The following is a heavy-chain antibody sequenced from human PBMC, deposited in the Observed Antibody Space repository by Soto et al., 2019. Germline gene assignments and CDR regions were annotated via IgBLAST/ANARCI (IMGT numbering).Heavy chain of an antibody. J-gene: IGHJ6*02. V-gene: IGHV3-23*01. CDR1: GFTFSSYA. Sequence: GGSLILSCAASGFTFSSYAMSWVRQAPGKGLEWVSAISGSGGSTYYADSVKGRFTISRDNSKNTLYLQMNSLRAEDTAVYYCAKAVGYCSSTSCYPHGSYYYYGMDVWGQGTTVTVSS. CDR3: AKAVGYCSSTSCYPHGSYYYYGMDV. D-gene: IGHD2-2*01. CDR2: ISGSGGST.